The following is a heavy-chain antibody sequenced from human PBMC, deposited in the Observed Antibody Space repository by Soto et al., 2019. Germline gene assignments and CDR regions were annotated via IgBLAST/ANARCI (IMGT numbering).Heavy chain of an antibody. J-gene: IGHJ3*02. CDR1: GFTFSSYN. V-gene: IGHV3-48*01. CDR3: ARDYYGSGSYPGRNDAFDI. CDR2: ISTSSSTI. D-gene: IGHD3-10*01. Sequence: GGSLRLSCVASGFTFSSYNMVWVRQAPGKGLEWVSYISTSSSTIYYAESVKGRFTFSRDNSKNSLYLQMNSLRAEDTAVYYCARDYYGSGSYPGRNDAFDIWGQGTMVTVSS.